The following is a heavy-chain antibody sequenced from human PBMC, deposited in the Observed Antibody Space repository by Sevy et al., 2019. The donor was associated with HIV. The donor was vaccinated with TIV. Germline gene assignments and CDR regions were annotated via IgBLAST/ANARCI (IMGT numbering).Heavy chain of an antibody. Sequence: GGSLRLSCAVSAFTFTSYAMNWVRQAPGKGLEWVSGVSGSGGSTYYADSVKGRFSISRDNSRNTLYLQINTLRAEDTAVYYCVKDVAYDNTYLDYWGQGTLVTVSS. CDR2: VSGSGGST. D-gene: IGHD3-22*01. CDR3: VKDVAYDNTYLDY. V-gene: IGHV3-23*01. CDR1: AFTFTSYA. J-gene: IGHJ4*02.